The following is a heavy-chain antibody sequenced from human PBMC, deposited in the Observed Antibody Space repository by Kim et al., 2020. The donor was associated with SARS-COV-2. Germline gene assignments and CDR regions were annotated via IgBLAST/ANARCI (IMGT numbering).Heavy chain of an antibody. D-gene: IGHD2-15*01. CDR2: IYYSGST. V-gene: IGHV4-59*01. Sequence: SETLSLTCTVSGGSISSYYWSWIRQPPGKGLEWIGYIYYSGSTNYNPSLKSRVTISVDTSKNQFSLKLSSVTAADTAVYYCARDLRGYCSGGSCYGAYY. J-gene: IGHJ6*01. CDR3: ARDLRGYCSGGSCYGAYY. CDR1: GGSISSYY.